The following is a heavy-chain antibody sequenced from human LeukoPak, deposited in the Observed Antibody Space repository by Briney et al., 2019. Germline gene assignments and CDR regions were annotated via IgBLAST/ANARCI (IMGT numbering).Heavy chain of an antibody. Sequence: GGSLRLSCAASRFTFSSYGMNWVRQAPGKGLEWVSGIRGSGGSTYYADSVKGRFTISRDNSKNTLYLQMNSLRAEDTAVYYCTKSEDDYIWGLLDYWGQGTLVTVSS. CDR1: RFTFSSYG. V-gene: IGHV3-23*01. J-gene: IGHJ4*02. CDR2: IRGSGGST. CDR3: TKSEDDYIWGLLDY. D-gene: IGHD3-16*01.